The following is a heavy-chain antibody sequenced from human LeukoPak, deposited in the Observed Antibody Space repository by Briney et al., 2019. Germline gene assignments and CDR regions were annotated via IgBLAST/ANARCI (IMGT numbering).Heavy chain of an antibody. CDR1: GFTFSSYA. CDR3: ARDLAAAGTDY. J-gene: IGHJ4*02. Sequence: GGSLRLSCAASGFTFSSYAMHWVRQAPGKGPEWVAVISYDGSNKYYADSVKGRFTISRDNSKNTLYLQMNSLRAEDTAVSYCARDLAAAGTDYWGQGTLVTVSS. V-gene: IGHV3-30-3*01. D-gene: IGHD6-13*01. CDR2: ISYDGSNK.